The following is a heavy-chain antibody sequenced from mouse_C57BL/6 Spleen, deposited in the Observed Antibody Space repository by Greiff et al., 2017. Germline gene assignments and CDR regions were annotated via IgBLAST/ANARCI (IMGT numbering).Heavy chain of an antibody. CDR2: IDPSDSET. J-gene: IGHJ2*01. D-gene: IGHD1-1*01. Sequence: QVQLQQPGAELVRPGSSVKLSCKASGYTFTSYWMHWVKQRPIQGLEWIGNIDPSDSETHYNQTFKDKATLTVDKSSSTAYMQLSSLTSEDSAVYYCARSACYGSSYLYYFDYWGQGTTLTVSS. V-gene: IGHV1-52*01. CDR3: ARSACYGSSYLYYFDY. CDR1: GYTFTSYW.